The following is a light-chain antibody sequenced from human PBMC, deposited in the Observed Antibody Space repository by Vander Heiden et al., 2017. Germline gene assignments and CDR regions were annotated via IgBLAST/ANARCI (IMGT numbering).Light chain of an antibody. Sequence: DTVLTQSPASLSLSPGERATLSCGASLTVYTALAGYQHRAGQPPRLLIFDASKRAAGIPVRFSGSGSGTDFTLSISSLQPEDSAIYYCLQCRDWPQTFGRGTKLEI. CDR1: LTVYTA. V-gene: IGKV3-11*01. CDR2: DAS. J-gene: IGKJ2*01. CDR3: LQCRDWPQT.